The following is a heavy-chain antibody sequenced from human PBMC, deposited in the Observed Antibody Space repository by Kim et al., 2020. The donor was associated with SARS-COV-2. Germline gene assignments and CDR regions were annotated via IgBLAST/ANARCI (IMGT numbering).Heavy chain of an antibody. D-gene: IGHD6-13*01. V-gene: IGHV4-34*01. J-gene: IGHJ4*02. Sequence: SETLSLTCAVYGGSFSGYYWSWIRQPPGKGLEWIGEINHSGSTNYNPSLKSRVTISVDTSKNQFSLKLSSVTAADTAVYYCARGPGIAAVRRDGYYFDYWGQGTLVTVSS. CDR3: ARGPGIAAVRRDGYYFDY. CDR2: INHSGST. CDR1: GGSFSGYY.